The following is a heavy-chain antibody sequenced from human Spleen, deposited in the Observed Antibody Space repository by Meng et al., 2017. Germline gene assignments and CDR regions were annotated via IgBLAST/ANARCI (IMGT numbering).Heavy chain of an antibody. CDR2: ISGSGDNT. CDR3: AREDTAMGDY. J-gene: IGHJ4*02. V-gene: IGHV3-23*01. Sequence: GGSLRLSCAASGFTFSHYAMSWVRQAPGKGLEWVSAISGSGDNTYYADSVKGRFTISRDNSKNTLYLQMNSLRAEDTAVYYCAREDTAMGDYWGQGTLVTVSS. D-gene: IGHD5-18*01. CDR1: GFTFSHYA.